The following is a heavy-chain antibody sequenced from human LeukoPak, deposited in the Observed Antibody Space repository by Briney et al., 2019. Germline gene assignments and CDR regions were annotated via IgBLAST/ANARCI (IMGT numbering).Heavy chain of an antibody. J-gene: IGHJ6*02. CDR2: IIYSGNT. Sequence: SQTLSLTCTVSGGPISSSDYFWTWIRQPPGKGLEWIGYIIYSGNTYYNPSLKSRVTMSLDKSKNQFSLKLRSVTAADTAIYYCARDGDFYYAMDVWGQGTTVTVSS. CDR1: GGPISSSDYF. V-gene: IGHV4-30-4*01. CDR3: ARDGDFYYAMDV. D-gene: IGHD3-16*01.